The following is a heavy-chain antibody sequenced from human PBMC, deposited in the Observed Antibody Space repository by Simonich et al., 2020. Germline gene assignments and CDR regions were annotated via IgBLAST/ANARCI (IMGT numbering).Heavy chain of an antibody. Sequence: EVQLVESGGGLVKPGGSLRLSCAASGFTFSSYSMNWGRQAPGKGLEWVSSISSSSSYIYYADAGKGRFTNSRDNAKNSLYLQRNSLRAEDKAVYYCARWIAVAGTGAYGMDVWGQGTTVTVSS. CDR3: ARWIAVAGTGAYGMDV. D-gene: IGHD6-19*01. CDR1: GFTFSSYS. CDR2: ISSSSSYI. V-gene: IGHV3-21*01. J-gene: IGHJ6*02.